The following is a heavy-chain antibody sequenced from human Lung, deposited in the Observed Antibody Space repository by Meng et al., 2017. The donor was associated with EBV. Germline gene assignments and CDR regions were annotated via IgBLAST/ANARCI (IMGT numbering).Heavy chain of an antibody. Sequence: VQLQQWGPWRWNRPGILSLTRASLGGSIIIGNWWSWVRQSPGKGLEWIGEIHHSGRTNYNPSLKSRITMSLDKPKNQFSLKLSSVTAADTAVYYCARDSDSAYSLGYWGQGTLVTVSS. D-gene: IGHD2-21*01. CDR3: ARDSDSAYSLGY. V-gene: IGHV4-4*03. CDR2: IHHSGRT. CDR1: GGSIIIGNW. J-gene: IGHJ4*02.